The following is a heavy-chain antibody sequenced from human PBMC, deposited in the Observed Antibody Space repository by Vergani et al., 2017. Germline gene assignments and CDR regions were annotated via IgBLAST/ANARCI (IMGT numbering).Heavy chain of an antibody. J-gene: IGHJ4*02. Sequence: EVQLLQSEGAVVQPGGSLRLSCVASGFTFSSHAMSWVRQGHGQGLEWVSIIKNTGDITHYADSVKGRFTISRDNSKNTLYLQMNSLRVEDTAVYYCGRGSDNYNWGQGTLVTVSS. CDR1: GFTFSSHA. CDR3: GRGSDNYN. V-gene: IGHV3-23*01. D-gene: IGHD5-24*01. CDR2: IKNTGDIT.